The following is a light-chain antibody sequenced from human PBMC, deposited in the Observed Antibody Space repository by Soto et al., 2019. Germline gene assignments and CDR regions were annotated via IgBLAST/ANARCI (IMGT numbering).Light chain of an antibody. Sequence: DIQVTQSPSSLSASVGDRVTITCRASESISTFLNWYHQKPGQAPKLLIYAASTLQSGVPSRFSGSGSGTHFNLTISSLRPEDCGSYYCLQTYKSPTFGRWTKVDI. J-gene: IGKJ1*01. CDR3: LQTYKSPT. V-gene: IGKV1-39*01. CDR2: AAS. CDR1: ESISTF.